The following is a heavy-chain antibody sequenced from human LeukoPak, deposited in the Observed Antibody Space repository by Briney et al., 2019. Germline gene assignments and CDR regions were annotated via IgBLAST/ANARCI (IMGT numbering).Heavy chain of an antibody. CDR3: AKGMVRNDY. CDR1: GFTFTSYA. J-gene: IGHJ4*02. Sequence: GGSLRLSCAASGFTFTSYAMSWVRQAPGKGPEWVSGISGSGGSTYYADSVKGRFTISRDNSKNTLYLQMNSLRAEDTAVYYCAKGMVRNDYWGQGTLVTVSS. V-gene: IGHV3-23*01. D-gene: IGHD4-23*01. CDR2: ISGSGGST.